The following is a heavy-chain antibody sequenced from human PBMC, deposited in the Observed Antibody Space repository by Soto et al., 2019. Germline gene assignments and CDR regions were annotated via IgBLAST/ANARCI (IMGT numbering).Heavy chain of an antibody. CDR1: GFTVSSNY. CDR2: IYSGGST. CDR3: ARDGAYYYGSGTHSDAFDI. J-gene: IGHJ3*02. D-gene: IGHD3-10*01. V-gene: IGHV3-66*01. Sequence: EVQLVESGGGLVQPVGSLRLSCAASGFTVSSNYMSWVRQAPGKVLEWVSVIYSGGSTYYADSVKGRFTISRDNSKNTLYLQMNSLRAEDTAVYYCARDGAYYYGSGTHSDAFDIWGQGTMVTVSS.